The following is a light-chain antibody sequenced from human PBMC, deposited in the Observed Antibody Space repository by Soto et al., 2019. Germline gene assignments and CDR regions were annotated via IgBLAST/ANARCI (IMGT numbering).Light chain of an antibody. Sequence: EIVLTQSPATLSLSPGERATLSCRASQSVSSYLAWYRQKPGQAPRLLIYDASNRATGIPARFSGSGSGTDFTLTISSLEPEDFAVYYCQQYGSSPTFGQGTRLEI. J-gene: IGKJ5*01. CDR2: DAS. CDR3: QQYGSSPT. V-gene: IGKV3-11*01. CDR1: QSVSSY.